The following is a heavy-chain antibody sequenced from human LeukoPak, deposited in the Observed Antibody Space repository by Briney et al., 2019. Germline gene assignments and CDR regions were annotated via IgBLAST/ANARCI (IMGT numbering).Heavy chain of an antibody. D-gene: IGHD3-3*01. J-gene: IGHJ6*03. Sequence: SVKVSCEASGGTFSSYAISWVRQAPGHGLEWMGRIIPIFGTANYAQKFQGRVTITTDESTSTAYMELSSLRSEDTAVYYCARDLQLRFLEWLPGDYYMDVWGKGTTVTVSS. CDR2: IIPIFGTA. V-gene: IGHV1-69*05. CDR3: ARDLQLRFLEWLPGDYYMDV. CDR1: GGTFSSYA.